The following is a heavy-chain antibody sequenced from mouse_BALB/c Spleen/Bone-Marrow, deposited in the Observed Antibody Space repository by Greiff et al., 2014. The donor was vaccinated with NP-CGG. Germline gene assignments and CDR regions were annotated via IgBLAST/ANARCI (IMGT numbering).Heavy chain of an antibody. V-gene: IGHV14-3*02. D-gene: IGHD2-14*01. CDR3: ASYYRYSFDY. CDR2: IDPANGNT. CDR1: GFNIKDTY. J-gene: IGHJ2*01. Sequence: VQLKESGAELVKPGASVKLSCTGSGFNIKDTYMHWVKQSPEQGLEWIGRIDPANGNTKYDPKFQGKATITADTSSNTAYLQLSSLTSEDTAVYYCASYYRYSFDYWGQGTTLTVSS.